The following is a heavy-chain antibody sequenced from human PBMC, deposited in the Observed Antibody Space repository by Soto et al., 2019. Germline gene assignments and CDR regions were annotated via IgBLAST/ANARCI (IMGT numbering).Heavy chain of an antibody. V-gene: IGHV3-11*01. Sequence: GSLRLSCAASGFTFSDYYFTRIRQAPGKGLEWVSYISFSGSTIYYADSVKGRFTISRDNAKNSLYLQMNNLRPEDTAVYYCAGGDSGSFDSWGQGTLVTVS. J-gene: IGHJ4*02. CDR3: AGGDSGSFDS. CDR1: GFTFSDYY. CDR2: ISFSGSTI. D-gene: IGHD3-16*01.